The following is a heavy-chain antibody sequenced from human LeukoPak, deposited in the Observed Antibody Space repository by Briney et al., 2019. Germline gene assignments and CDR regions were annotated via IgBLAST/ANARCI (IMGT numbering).Heavy chain of an antibody. CDR2: IYYSGST. J-gene: IGHJ4*02. Sequence: SETLSLTCTVSGGSISSSSYYWGWIRQPPGKGLEWIGSIYYSGSTYYNPSLKSRVTISVDTSKNQFSLKLSSVTAADTAVYYCYSQEMSLVISDFWSGYWAAGTPGSFDYWGQGTLVTVSS. CDR3: YSQEMSLVISDFWSGYWAAGTPGSFDY. CDR1: GGSISSSSYY. D-gene: IGHD3-3*01. V-gene: IGHV4-39*01.